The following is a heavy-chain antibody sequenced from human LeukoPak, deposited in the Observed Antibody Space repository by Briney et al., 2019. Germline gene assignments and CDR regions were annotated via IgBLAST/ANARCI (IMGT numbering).Heavy chain of an antibody. Sequence: TSETLSLTFAVYGGSFSGYYWSWIRQPPGKGLEWIGEINHSGSTNYNPSLKSRVTISVDTSKNQFSLKLSSVTAADTAVYYCARENWGPRSHFDYWGQGTLVTVSS. D-gene: IGHD7-27*01. V-gene: IGHV4-34*01. CDR3: ARENWGPRSHFDY. CDR2: INHSGST. CDR1: GGSFSGYY. J-gene: IGHJ4*02.